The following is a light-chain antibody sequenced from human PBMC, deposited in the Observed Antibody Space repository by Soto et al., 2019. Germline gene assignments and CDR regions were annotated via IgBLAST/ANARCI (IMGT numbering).Light chain of an antibody. V-gene: IGLV1-47*01. Sequence: QSVLTQSPSVSGAPGQRVTISCSGSSSNIGNHYVYWHQQLPGMAPRLLIYKNTQRPSGIPDRFSGSKSGTSASLAIYGLRSEDEADYYCATWDDSLSGVLFGGGTKLTVL. CDR1: SSNIGNHY. J-gene: IGLJ2*01. CDR3: ATWDDSLSGVL. CDR2: KNT.